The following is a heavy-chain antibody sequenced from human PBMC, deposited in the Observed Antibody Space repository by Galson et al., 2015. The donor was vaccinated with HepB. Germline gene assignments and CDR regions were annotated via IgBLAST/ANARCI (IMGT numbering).Heavy chain of an antibody. CDR3: ARCVYSSGWYTV. CDR2: IDTDGSST. D-gene: IGHD6-19*01. Sequence: SLRLPCAASGFTLSNYWLHWVRQAPGKGLVWVSRIDTDGSSTACADSVKGRFTIARANAKNTLYLQMNTLRAEDTAVYYCARCVYSSGWYTVWGQGTLVTVSS. J-gene: IGHJ4*02. V-gene: IGHV3-74*01. CDR1: GFTLSNYW.